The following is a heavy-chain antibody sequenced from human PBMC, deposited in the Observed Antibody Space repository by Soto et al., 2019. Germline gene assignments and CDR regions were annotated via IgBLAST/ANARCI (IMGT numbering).Heavy chain of an antibody. D-gene: IGHD2-15*01. Sequence: ENRRLPCSGSGGTTSPSDRILIRHPPEKEKEWIGYIYYSGSTNYNPSLKSRVTISVDTSKNQFSLKLSSVTAADTAVYYCAREGYCSCGSCCPYLYVWGQGSAVPGS. J-gene: IGHJ6*02. CDR3: AREGYCSCGSCCPYLYV. CDR1: GGTTSPSD. V-gene: IGHV4-59*01. CDR2: IYYSGST.